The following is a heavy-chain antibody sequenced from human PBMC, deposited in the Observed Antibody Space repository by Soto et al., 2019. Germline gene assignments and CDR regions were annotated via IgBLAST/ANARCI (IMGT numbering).Heavy chain of an antibody. V-gene: IGHV4-39*02. J-gene: IGHJ4*02. CDR3: SRERESASEH. CDR1: GGSISSSTYY. Sequence: QLQLQESGPGLVKPSETLSLTCTVSGGSISSSTYYWAWIRQPPGKGLEWSASIYYTGTTYYSPSLKSRVTISVDTSKNHFSLKLSSVTAADTAVYYCSRERESASEHWGQGTLVTVSS. CDR2: IYYTGTT.